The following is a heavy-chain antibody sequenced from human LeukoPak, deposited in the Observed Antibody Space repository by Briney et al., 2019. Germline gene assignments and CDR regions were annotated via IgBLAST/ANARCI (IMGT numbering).Heavy chain of an antibody. Sequence: SVKVSCKASGGTFSSYAISRVRQAPGQGLEWMGGIIPIFGTANYAQKFQGRVTITTDESTSTAYMELSSLRSEDTAVYYCATGGQNDFSYYYYYYMDVWGKGTTVTVSS. CDR1: GGTFSSYA. CDR3: ATGGQNDFSYYYYYYMDV. D-gene: IGHD3-3*01. J-gene: IGHJ6*03. CDR2: IIPIFGTA. V-gene: IGHV1-69*05.